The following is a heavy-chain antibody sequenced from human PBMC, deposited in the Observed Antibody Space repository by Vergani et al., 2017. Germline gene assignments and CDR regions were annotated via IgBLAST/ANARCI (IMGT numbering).Heavy chain of an antibody. J-gene: IGHJ3*02. CDR3: ARRTTMIARGGRNAFDI. CDR1: GYSFTSYW. Sequence: EVQLVQSGAEVKKPGESLKISCKGSGYSFTSYWIGWVRQMPGKGLEWMGIIYPGDSDTRYSPSFQGQVTISADKSISTAYLQWSSRKASDAAIFYCARRTTMIARGGRNAFDIWGQGTMVTVSS. D-gene: IGHD3-22*01. CDR2: IYPGDSDT. V-gene: IGHV5-51*01.